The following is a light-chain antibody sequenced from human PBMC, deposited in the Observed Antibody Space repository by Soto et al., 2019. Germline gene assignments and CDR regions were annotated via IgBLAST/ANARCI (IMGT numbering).Light chain of an antibody. CDR2: AAS. J-gene: IGKJ1*01. CDR1: QGISSY. Sequence: AIRMTQSPSSLSASTGDRVTITCRASQGISSYLAWYQQKPGKAPKLLIYAASTLQSGVPSRFSGTASETDFTLTNSCLQSEDFATYYCQQYYSYLWTFGQGTKVEIK. CDR3: QQYYSYLWT. V-gene: IGKV1-8*01.